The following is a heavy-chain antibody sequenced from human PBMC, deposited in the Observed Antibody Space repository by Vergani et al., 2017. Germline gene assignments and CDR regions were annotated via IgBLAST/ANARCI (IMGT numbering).Heavy chain of an antibody. J-gene: IGHJ4*02. V-gene: IGHV1-18*04. CDR1: GYTFTSYG. CDR3: AREQWLPIDYFDC. Sequence: QVQLVQSGAEAKKPGGSVKVSCKASGYTFTSYGISWVRQAPGQGLEWMGWIGAYNGNINYEQKLQGRVTMTTDTSTSTAYMELRSLRSDDTAVYYCAREQWLPIDYFDCWGQGTLVTVSS. D-gene: IGHD6-19*01. CDR2: IGAYNGNI.